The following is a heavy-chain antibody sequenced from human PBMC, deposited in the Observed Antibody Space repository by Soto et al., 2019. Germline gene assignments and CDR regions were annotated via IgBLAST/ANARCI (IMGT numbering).Heavy chain of an antibody. CDR3: ARHGYSYGGGYFDY. CDR2: IYSGGSA. Sequence: EVQLVESGGGLVQPGGSLRLSCAASGFTVSSNYMSWVRQAPGKGLEWVSVIYSGGSAYYADSVKGRFTISRDNSKNTLSLQMNSLRAEDTAVYYCARHGYSYGGGYFDYWGQGPLVTVSS. CDR1: GFTVSSNY. D-gene: IGHD5-18*01. J-gene: IGHJ4*02. V-gene: IGHV3-66*04.